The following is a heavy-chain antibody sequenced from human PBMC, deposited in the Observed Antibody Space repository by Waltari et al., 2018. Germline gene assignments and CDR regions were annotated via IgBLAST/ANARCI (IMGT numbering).Heavy chain of an antibody. CDR1: GFTLSDYW. CDR2: IKKDGCEE. J-gene: IGHJ3*02. D-gene: IGHD3-22*01. V-gene: IGHV3-7*01. Sequence: EVQLVESGGGLVQPGGSLRLSCAATGFTLSDYWMSWVRQAPGKGREWLANIKKDGCEEYYVDSVRGRFTISRDNAKNSLYLQRNSLRPEDTAVYYCARDQWFGFDIWGQGTMVTVSS. CDR3: ARDQWFGFDI.